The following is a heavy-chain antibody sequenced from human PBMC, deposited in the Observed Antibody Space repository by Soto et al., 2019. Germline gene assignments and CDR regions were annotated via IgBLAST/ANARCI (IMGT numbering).Heavy chain of an antibody. D-gene: IGHD5-12*01. J-gene: IGHJ4*02. Sequence: PSETLSLTCTVSGGSISGGYGYWSWLRQPPGKGLEWIGYIYYSGSTYYNPSLKSRVTISVDTSKNQFSLKLSSVTAADTAVYYCARGGYEAFYYWGQGTLVTVSS. CDR1: GGSISGGYGY. V-gene: IGHV4-30-4*01. CDR3: ARGGYEAFYY. CDR2: IYYSGST.